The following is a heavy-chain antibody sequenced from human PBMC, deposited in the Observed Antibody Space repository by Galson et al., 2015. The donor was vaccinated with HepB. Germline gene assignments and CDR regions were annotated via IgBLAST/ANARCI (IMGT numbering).Heavy chain of an antibody. Sequence: SLRLSCAASGLTVSGNYMSWVRQAPGKGLECVSIIYGDGSSSYADPVKGRFSISRDTSKNTVYLQMNSLRADDTAVYYCANRGQQLSWYFDIWGRGTLVTVSS. CDR2: IYGDGSS. V-gene: IGHV3-53*01. CDR1: GLTVSGNY. J-gene: IGHJ2*01. CDR3: ANRGQQLSWYFDI. D-gene: IGHD6-13*01.